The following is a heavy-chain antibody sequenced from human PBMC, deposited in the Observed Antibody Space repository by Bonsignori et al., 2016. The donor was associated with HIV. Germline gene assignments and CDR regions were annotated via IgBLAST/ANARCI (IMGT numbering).Heavy chain of an antibody. D-gene: IGHD4-17*01. CDR3: ARWGYYGDYGSPNWFDP. J-gene: IGHJ5*02. Sequence: SETLSLTCTVSGGSISSYYWSWIRQPAGKGLEWIGRIYTSGSTNYNPSLKSRVTMSVDTSKNQFSLKLSSVTAADTAVYYCARWGYYGDYGSPNWFDPWGQGTLVTVSS. CDR2: IYTSGST. V-gene: IGHV4-4*07. CDR1: GGSISSYY.